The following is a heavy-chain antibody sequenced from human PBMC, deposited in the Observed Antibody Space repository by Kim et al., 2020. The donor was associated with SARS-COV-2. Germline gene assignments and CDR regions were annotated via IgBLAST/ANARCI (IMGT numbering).Heavy chain of an antibody. D-gene: IGHD3-16*02. CDR2: IHHSGTT. CDR3: ARDSSAGFSLGY. J-gene: IGHJ4*02. Sequence: SGTLSLTCAVSGGSISNGHWWSWVRQPPGKGLEWIGEIHHSGTTNYNPSLRSRVTILVDNSKNQFSLTLSSVTAADTAVYYCARDSSAGFSLGYWGQGTL. V-gene: IGHV4-4*02. CDR1: GGSISNGHW.